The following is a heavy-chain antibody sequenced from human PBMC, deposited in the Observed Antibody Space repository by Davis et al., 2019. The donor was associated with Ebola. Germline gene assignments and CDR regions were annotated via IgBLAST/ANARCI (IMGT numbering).Heavy chain of an antibody. V-gene: IGHV7-4-1*02. CDR1: GYIFTTYG. Sequence: ASVKVSCKASGYIFTTYGMHWLRQAPGQALDWMGWINTNTGNPTYAEGFTGRFFFSLDTSVSTAYLQINSPKTEDTAVYYCASLPDIWGQGTMDTVSS. CDR2: INTNTGNP. CDR3: ASLPDI. J-gene: IGHJ3*02.